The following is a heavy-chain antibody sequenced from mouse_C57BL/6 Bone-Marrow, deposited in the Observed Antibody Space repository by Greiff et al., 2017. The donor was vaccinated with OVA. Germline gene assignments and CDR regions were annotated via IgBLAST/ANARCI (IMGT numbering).Heavy chain of an antibody. CDR3: ARLYDYDY. J-gene: IGHJ2*01. V-gene: IGHV5-6*01. D-gene: IGHD2-4*01. Sequence: EVQLVESGGDLVKPGGSLKLSCAASGFTFSSYGMSWVRQTPDKRLEWVATISSGGSYTYYPDSVKGRFTISRDNAKNTLYLQMSSLKSEDTAMYYCARLYDYDYWGQGTTLTVSS. CDR2: ISSGGSYT. CDR1: GFTFSSYG.